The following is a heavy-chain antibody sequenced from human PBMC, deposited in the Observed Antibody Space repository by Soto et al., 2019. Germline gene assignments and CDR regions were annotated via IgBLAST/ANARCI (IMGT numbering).Heavy chain of an antibody. J-gene: IGHJ4*02. V-gene: IGHV3-48*02. Sequence: EVQLVNSGGGLVQPGGSVRLSCAASGFTFSSYGMNWVRQAPGKGLEWVSYISSGTVTTNYADSVKGRFTISRDNAKSSLYLQLNSLRDADTAVYYCARGGAGRPDYWGQGTLVIVSS. CDR1: GFTFSSYG. CDR3: ARGGAGRPDY. D-gene: IGHD6-13*01. CDR2: ISSGTVTT.